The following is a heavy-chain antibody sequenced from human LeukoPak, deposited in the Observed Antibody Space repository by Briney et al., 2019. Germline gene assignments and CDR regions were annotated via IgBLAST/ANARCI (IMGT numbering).Heavy chain of an antibody. V-gene: IGHV3-23*01. D-gene: IGHD3-9*01. CDR3: AKGRTIFPPKNYYYYMDV. CDR2: ISGSGGST. CDR1: GFTFSSYA. Sequence: PGGSLRLSCVASGFTFSSYAMSWVRQAPGKGLEWVSAISGSGGSTYYADSVKGRFTISRDNSKNTLYLQMNSLRAEDTAVYYCAKGRTIFPPKNYYYYMDVWGKGTTVTVSS. J-gene: IGHJ6*03.